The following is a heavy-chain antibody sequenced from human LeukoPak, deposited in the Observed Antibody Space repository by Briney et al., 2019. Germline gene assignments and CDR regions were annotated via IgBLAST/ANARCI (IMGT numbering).Heavy chain of an antibody. D-gene: IGHD3-3*01. CDR2: IYYSGST. J-gene: IGHJ5*02. CDR3: AGAYYGDFWSGYPNWFDP. V-gene: IGHV4-59*01. CDR1: GGSISSYY. Sequence: SETLSLTCTVSGGSISSYYWSWIRQPPGKGLEWIGYIYYSGSTNYNPSLKSRVTISVDASKNQFSLKLSSVTAADTAVYYCAGAYYGDFWSGYPNWFDPWGQGTLVTVSS.